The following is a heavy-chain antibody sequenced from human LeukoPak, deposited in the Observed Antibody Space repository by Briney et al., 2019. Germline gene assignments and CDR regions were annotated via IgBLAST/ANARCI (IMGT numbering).Heavy chain of an antibody. CDR1: GGSISSNSYY. CDR3: ARQYYDYVWGSYRYTHGEFDY. CDR2: IYYSGST. V-gene: IGHV4-39*01. Sequence: SETLSLTCIVSGGSISSNSYYWGWIRQPPGKGLEWIGSIYYSGSTYYNPSLKSRVTISVDTSKNQFSLKLSSVTAADTAVYYCARQYYDYVWGSYRYTHGEFDYWGQGTLVTVSS. J-gene: IGHJ4*02. D-gene: IGHD3-16*02.